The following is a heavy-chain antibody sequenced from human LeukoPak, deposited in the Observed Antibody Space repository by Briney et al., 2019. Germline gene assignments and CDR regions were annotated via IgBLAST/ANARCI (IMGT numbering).Heavy chain of an antibody. CDR3: ARAERQEWFNP. CDR1: GLTFSSHW. Sequence: GGSLRLSCAASGLTFSSHWMHWVRQAPGKGLEWVAVIWYDEGKTLYADSVKGRFTISRDKSTNTLYLQMNSLRVEDTAVYYCARAERQEWFNPWGQGTLVTVSS. J-gene: IGHJ5*02. V-gene: IGHV3-33*08. CDR2: IWYDEGKT.